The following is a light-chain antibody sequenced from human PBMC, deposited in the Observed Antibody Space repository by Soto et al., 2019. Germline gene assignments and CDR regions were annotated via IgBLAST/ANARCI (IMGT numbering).Light chain of an antibody. V-gene: IGKV3-15*01. CDR3: QQYNIWPQT. CDR2: GAS. Sequence: EMVMTQSPATLSVSPGERATLSCRAGQSVSSNLAWYQQKPGQAPRLLIYGASTRATGIPARFSGSGSGTEFTLTISSLQSEDFAVYYCQQYNIWPQTFGQGTKVEIK. J-gene: IGKJ1*01. CDR1: QSVSSN.